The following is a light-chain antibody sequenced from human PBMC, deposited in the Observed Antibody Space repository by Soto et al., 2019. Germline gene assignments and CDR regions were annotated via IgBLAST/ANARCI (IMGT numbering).Light chain of an antibody. CDR2: DVS. Sequence: QSALTQPASVSGSPGQSITISCTGTSSDIGGYNFVSWYQHHPGKAPRLLIFDVSDRPSGVSDRFSGSKSGNTASLTLSGLQAEDEADYYCSSYISSSTPYVFGTGTKVTVL. V-gene: IGLV2-14*03. CDR3: SSYISSSTPYV. CDR1: SSDIGGYNF. J-gene: IGLJ1*01.